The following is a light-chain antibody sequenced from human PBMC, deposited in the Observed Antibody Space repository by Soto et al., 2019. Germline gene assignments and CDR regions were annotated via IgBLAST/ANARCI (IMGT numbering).Light chain of an antibody. CDR2: KGS. V-gene: IGLV2-23*01. CDR1: SSDVGSYNL. J-gene: IGLJ3*02. CDR3: CSYARSSTSV. Sequence: QSALTQPASVSGSPGQSITISCTGTSSDVGSYNLVSWYQQHPGKAPKLMIYKGSKRPSGVSNRFSGSKSGHTASLTVSGLQAEDEAHYYCCSYARSSTSVFGGGTKVTVL.